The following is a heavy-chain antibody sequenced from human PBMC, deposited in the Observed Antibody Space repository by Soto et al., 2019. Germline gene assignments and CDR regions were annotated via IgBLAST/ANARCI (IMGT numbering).Heavy chain of an antibody. CDR1: GFTFTTYW. CDR3: VRGDRGYDFWNPQNWFDP. D-gene: IGHD3-3*01. V-gene: IGHV3-7*01. CDR2: IRQDGGAQ. J-gene: IGHJ5*02. Sequence: GGSLRLSCVASGFTFTTYWMIWVRQAPGKGLQWVANIRQDGGAQYYLDSAKGRFTISRDDSKNTVYLQMNSLRVEDTAMYYCVRGDRGYDFWNPQNWFDPWGQGTLVTVSS.